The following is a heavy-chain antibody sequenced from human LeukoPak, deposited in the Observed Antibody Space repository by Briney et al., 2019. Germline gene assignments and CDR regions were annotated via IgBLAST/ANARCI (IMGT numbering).Heavy chain of an antibody. CDR1: GGSISSGSYY. D-gene: IGHD1-26*01. CDR3: ARIVGGGSYNYYYMDV. Sequence: SQTLSLTCTVSGGSISSGSYYWSWLRQPAGKGLEWIGRIYTSGSTNYNPSLKSRVTISVDTSKNQFSLKLSSVTAADTAVYYCARIVGGGSYNYYYMDVWGKGTTVTVSS. V-gene: IGHV4-61*02. J-gene: IGHJ6*03. CDR2: IYTSGST.